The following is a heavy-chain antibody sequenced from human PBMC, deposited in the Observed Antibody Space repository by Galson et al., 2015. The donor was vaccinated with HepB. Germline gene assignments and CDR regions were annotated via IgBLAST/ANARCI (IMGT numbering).Heavy chain of an antibody. CDR1: GDSVSSNRAA. D-gene: IGHD6-19*01. J-gene: IGHJ6*02. Sequence: CAISGDSVSSNRAAWNRIRQSPSRGLEWLGRTYYRSKWNNDYAESVKSRITINPDTSKNQFSLRLKYVTPEDTAVYYCARQNSSRINYYGIDVWGQGTTVTVSS. CDR2: TYYRSKWNN. CDR3: ARQNSSRINYYGIDV. V-gene: IGHV6-1*01.